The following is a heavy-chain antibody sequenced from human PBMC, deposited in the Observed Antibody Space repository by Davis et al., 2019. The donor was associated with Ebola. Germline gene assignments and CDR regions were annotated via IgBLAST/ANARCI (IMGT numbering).Heavy chain of an antibody. CDR3: ARGDYYDSGGYFIDAFDI. CDR2: IKQDGSER. Sequence: GESLKISCAASGFTFSSYWMSWVRQAPGKGLEWVANIKQDGSERFYVDSVKGRFTISRDNAKNSLYLQITGLRGEDTAVYYCARGDYYDSGGYFIDAFDIWGQGSMVTVSS. J-gene: IGHJ3*02. V-gene: IGHV3-7*03. CDR1: GFTFSSYW. D-gene: IGHD3-22*01.